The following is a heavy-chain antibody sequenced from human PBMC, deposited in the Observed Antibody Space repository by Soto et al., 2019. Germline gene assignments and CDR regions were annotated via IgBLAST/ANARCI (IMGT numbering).Heavy chain of an antibody. CDR3: SRGLDRDSNGFPGY. V-gene: IGHV4-31*03. J-gene: IGHJ4*02. Sequence: QVQVQESGPGLVKPSQTLSLTCTVSGGSISSGGYFWSWIRQHPGKGLEWIGYIYYNGNTYYNPSLKSRVTISVDTARNQFSLRLSSVTAADTAVYFCSRGLDRDSNGFPGYWCQGTLVTVSS. CDR2: IYYNGNT. CDR1: GGSISSGGYF. D-gene: IGHD6-19*01.